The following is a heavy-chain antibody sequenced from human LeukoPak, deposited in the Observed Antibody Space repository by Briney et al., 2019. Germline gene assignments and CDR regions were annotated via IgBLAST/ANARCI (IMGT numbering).Heavy chain of an antibody. D-gene: IGHD2-21*02. CDR1: GGSISSSSYY. Sequence: KPSETLSLTCTVSGGSISSSSYYWGWIRQPPGKGLEWIGSIYYSGSTYYNPSLKSRVTISVDTSKNQFSLKLSSVTAADTAVYYCARHSVGVTALGIRLPDLRVDYWGQGTLVTVSS. CDR2: IYYSGST. J-gene: IGHJ4*02. CDR3: ARHSVGVTALGIRLPDLRVDY. V-gene: IGHV4-39*01.